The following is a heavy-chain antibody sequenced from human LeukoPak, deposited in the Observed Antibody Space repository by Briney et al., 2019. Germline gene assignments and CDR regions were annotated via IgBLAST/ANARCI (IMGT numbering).Heavy chain of an antibody. V-gene: IGHV4-61*02. J-gene: IGHJ4*02. CDR1: GGSISSGSYY. CDR2: IYTSGNT. CDR3: ARRMGEYCSSTSCSYYFDY. D-gene: IGHD2-2*01. Sequence: SQTLSLTCTVSGGSISSGSYYWSWIRQPAGKGLEWIGRIYTSGNTNYNPSLKSRVTISVDTSKNQFSLKLSSVTAADTAVYYCARRMGEYCSSTSCSYYFDYWGQGTLVTVSS.